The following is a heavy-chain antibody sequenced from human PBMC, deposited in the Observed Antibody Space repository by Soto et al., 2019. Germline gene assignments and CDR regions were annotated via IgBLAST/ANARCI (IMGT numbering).Heavy chain of an antibody. CDR2: ISAYNGNT. CDR3: DRGVYDVVSGYSYQQY. Sequence: GASVKGSCKASGYTFTSYVSSLVRQAPGQGLEWMGWISAYNGNTNYAQKFRGWVTMTRDTSISPAYMELSRLRSDDTAVYYCDRGVYDVVSGYSYQQYWGQGSLFTVSS. CDR1: GYTFTSYV. D-gene: IGHD3-22*01. V-gene: IGHV1-18*01. J-gene: IGHJ4*02.